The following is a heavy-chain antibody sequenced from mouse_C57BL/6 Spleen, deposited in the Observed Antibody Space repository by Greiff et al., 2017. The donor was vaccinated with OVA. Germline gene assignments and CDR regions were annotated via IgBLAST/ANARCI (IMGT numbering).Heavy chain of an antibody. Sequence: QVQLQQPGAELVKPGASVKMSCKASGYTFTSYWITWVKQRPGQGLEWIGDIYPGSGSTNYNEKFKSKATLTVDTSSSTAYMQLSSLTSEDAAVYYCARQTTVVARDFDYWGQGTTLTVSS. D-gene: IGHD1-1*01. J-gene: IGHJ2*01. CDR3: ARQTTVVARDFDY. CDR2: IYPGSGST. CDR1: GYTFTSYW. V-gene: IGHV1-55*01.